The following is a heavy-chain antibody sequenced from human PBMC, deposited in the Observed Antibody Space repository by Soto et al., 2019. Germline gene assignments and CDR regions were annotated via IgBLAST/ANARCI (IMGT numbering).Heavy chain of an antibody. CDR3: ARDLESDIVVVTATFDY. D-gene: IGHD2-21*02. J-gene: IGHJ4*02. Sequence: VGSLRVSCAASGFTFSSYAMHWVRRAPGKGLEWVAVISYDGSNKYYADSVKGRFAISRDNSKNTLYLQMNSLRAEDTAVYYCARDLESDIVVVTATFDYWGQGTLVTVSS. CDR1: GFTFSSYA. CDR2: ISYDGSNK. V-gene: IGHV3-30*09.